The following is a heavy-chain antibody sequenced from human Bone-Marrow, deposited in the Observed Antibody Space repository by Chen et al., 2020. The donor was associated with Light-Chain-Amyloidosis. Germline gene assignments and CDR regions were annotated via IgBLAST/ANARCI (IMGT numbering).Heavy chain of an antibody. Sequence: EVQLLESGGGLVRPGGSLRLSCAASGFSFKDYAMSWVRQAPGKGLEWVSDISDSGGNTNYADSVKGRFTISRDNSKNTLYLDMNSLRVDDTALYYCARDTYYYDNIDYYSWFDPWGQGTLVTVSS. CDR2: ISDSGGNT. CDR1: GFSFKDYA. CDR3: ARDTYYYDNIDYYSWFDP. V-gene: IGHV3-23*01. D-gene: IGHD3-22*01. J-gene: IGHJ5*02.